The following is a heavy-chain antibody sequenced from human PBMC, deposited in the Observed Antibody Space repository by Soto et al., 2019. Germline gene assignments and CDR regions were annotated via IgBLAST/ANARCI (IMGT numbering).Heavy chain of an antibody. CDR2: IDWDDDK. CDR1: GFSLSTSGMC. CDR3: ARMGVGATTYYFDY. V-gene: IGHV2-70*01. D-gene: IGHD1-26*01. J-gene: IGHJ4*02. Sequence: SGPTLVNPTQTLTLTCTFSGFSLSTSGMCVSWIRQPPGKALEWLALIDWDDDKYYSTSLKTRLTISRDTSKNQVVLTMTNMDPVDTATYYCARMGVGATTYYFDYWGQGTLVTVSS.